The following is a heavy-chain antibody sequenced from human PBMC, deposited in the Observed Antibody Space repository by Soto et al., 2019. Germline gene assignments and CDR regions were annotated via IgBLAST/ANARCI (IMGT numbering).Heavy chain of an antibody. Sequence: EVQLLESGGGLVKPGGSLRLSCTAYGFTFSSYSMNWVRRAPGKGLEWVSSISSSSSFIYSAGSVKGRFTISRDNAKNSLYLQMNSLRAEDTAVYYCAVGEETGTPYFGNWGQGTLVTVSS. V-gene: IGHV3-21*01. J-gene: IGHJ4*02. D-gene: IGHD1-7*01. CDR1: GFTFSSYS. CDR3: AVGEETGTPYFGN. CDR2: ISSSSSFI.